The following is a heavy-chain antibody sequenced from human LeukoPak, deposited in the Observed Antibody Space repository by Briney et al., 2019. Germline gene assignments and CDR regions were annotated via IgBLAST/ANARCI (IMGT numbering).Heavy chain of an antibody. J-gene: IGHJ6*02. CDR1: GFTFSSYA. CDR3: GKARESSSSTSCYRNGMDV. Sequence: PGGSPRLSCAASGFTFSSYAMSWVRQAPGKGLEWVSAISGTGGNTYYADSVKGRFTISRDNSKNTLYLQMNSLRAEDTAVYYCGKARESSSSTSCYRNGMDVWGQGTTVTVSS. D-gene: IGHD2-2*02. CDR2: ISGTGGNT. V-gene: IGHV3-23*01.